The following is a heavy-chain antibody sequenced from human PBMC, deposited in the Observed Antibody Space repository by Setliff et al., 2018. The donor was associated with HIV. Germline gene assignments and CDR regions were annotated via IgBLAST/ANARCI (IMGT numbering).Heavy chain of an antibody. CDR2: IRNDGTNK. Sequence: PGGSLRLSCTASGFTFTNSGMLWIRQAPGKGLEWVAFIRNDGTNKYYADSVKGRLTISRDNSKNTVYLQLNSLRAEDTAVYFCAKDIHCTGGSCKHFDYWGQGTLVTVSS. CDR1: GFTFTNSG. V-gene: IGHV3-30*02. D-gene: IGHD2-15*01. CDR3: AKDIHCTGGSCKHFDY. J-gene: IGHJ4*02.